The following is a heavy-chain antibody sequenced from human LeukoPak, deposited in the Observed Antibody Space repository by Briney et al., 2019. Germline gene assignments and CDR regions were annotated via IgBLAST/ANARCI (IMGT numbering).Heavy chain of an antibody. CDR1: GFTFSSYA. J-gene: IGHJ4*02. D-gene: IGHD3-10*01. CDR2: ISGSGGST. Sequence: GGSLRLSCAASGFTFSSYAMSLVRQAPGKWLDLVSAISGSGGSTYYADSVKGRFTISRDNSKNTLYLQMNSLRAEDTAVYYCAKGIRGVFSAFDYWGQGTLVTVSS. CDR3: AKGIRGVFSAFDY. V-gene: IGHV3-23*01.